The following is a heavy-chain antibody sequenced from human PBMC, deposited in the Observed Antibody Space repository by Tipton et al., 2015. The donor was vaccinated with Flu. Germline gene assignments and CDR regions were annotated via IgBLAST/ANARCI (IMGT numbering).Heavy chain of an antibody. CDR1: GDSISSAGYY. CDR2: IHRSGNT. V-gene: IGHV4-38-2*02. Sequence: TLSLTCTVSGDSISSAGYYWGWIRQPPGKGLEWIGNIHRSGNTYHNPSLKSRVTISVDTSKNQFSLKLNSVTAADTAVYYCARRDYSNYVSEPKNWFHPWGQGTLVTVSS. D-gene: IGHD4-11*01. J-gene: IGHJ5*02. CDR3: ARRDYSNYVSEPKNWFHP.